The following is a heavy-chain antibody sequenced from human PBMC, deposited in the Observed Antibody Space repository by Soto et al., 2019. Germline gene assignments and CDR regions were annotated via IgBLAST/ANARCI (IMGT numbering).Heavy chain of an antibody. CDR2: IYYSGST. D-gene: IGHD2-2*01. J-gene: IGHJ4*02. V-gene: IGHV4-59*08. CDR1: GGSISSYY. CDR3: ARHVCSSTTCCPYFVY. Sequence: QVQLQESGPGLVKPSETLSLTCTVSGGSISSYYWSWIRQPPGKGLEWIGYIYYSGSTNYNPSLRSRVTISVDTSKTQFSLKLSSVTASDTAVYDCARHVCSSTTCCPYFVYWGRGTLVTVSS.